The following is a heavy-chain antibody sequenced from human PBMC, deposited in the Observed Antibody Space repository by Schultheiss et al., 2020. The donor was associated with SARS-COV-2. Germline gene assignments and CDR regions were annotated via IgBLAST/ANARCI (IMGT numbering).Heavy chain of an antibody. Sequence: GGSLRLSCAASGFTFATYNMHWVRQAPGKGLEFVASIRSSGRDIYYADSMQGRFTVSRDNANNSLYLQMHSLRVEDTAVYYCARDRLEWLSYYGMDVWGQGTTVTVSS. CDR1: GFTFATYN. V-gene: IGHV3-21*01. J-gene: IGHJ6*02. CDR3: ARDRLEWLSYYGMDV. D-gene: IGHD3-3*01. CDR2: IRSSGRDI.